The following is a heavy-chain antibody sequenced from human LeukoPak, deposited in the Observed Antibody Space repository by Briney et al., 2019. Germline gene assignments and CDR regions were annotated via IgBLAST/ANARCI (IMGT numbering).Heavy chain of an antibody. CDR2: INHSGST. D-gene: IGHD4-17*01. CDR3: ASETRDYGDYTSFAI. J-gene: IGHJ3*02. Sequence: PSETLSLTCAIYGGSFNNYYWSWIRQPPGMGLEWIGEINHSGSTNYNPSLKSRVTISVDKSKNQFSLKLSSVTAADTAVYYCASETRDYGDYTSFAIWGQGTMVTVSS. CDR1: GGSFNNYY. V-gene: IGHV4-34*01.